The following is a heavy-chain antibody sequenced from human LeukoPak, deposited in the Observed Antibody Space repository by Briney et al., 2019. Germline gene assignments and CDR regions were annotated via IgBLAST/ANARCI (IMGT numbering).Heavy chain of an antibody. CDR3: ARDLHYDSRGYDY. CDR2: VNPSSGTT. J-gene: IGHJ4*02. CDR1: GYTFTAHY. V-gene: IGHV1-46*01. D-gene: IGHD3-22*01. Sequence: EASVKVSCKTSGYTFTAHYIHWVRQAPGQGLEWMGVVNPSSGTTNYAQKFQGRVTMTRDSSTSTVYMELSSLRSEDTAIYYCARDLHYDSRGYDYWGQGTLVTVSS.